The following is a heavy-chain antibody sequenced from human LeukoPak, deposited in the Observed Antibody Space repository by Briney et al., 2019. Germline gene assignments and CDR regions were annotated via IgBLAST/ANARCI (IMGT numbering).Heavy chain of an antibody. CDR1: GGTFSSYA. CDR2: IIPIFGTA. V-gene: IGHV1-69*13. CDR3: ARDPVIGYCSGGSCYSSGYFDY. Sequence: ASVKVSCKASGGTFSSYAISWVRQAPGQGLEWMGGIIPIFGTANYAQKFQGRVTITADESTSTAYMELSSLRSEDTAVYYCARDPVIGYCSGGSCYSSGYFDYWGQGTLVTVSS. J-gene: IGHJ4*02. D-gene: IGHD2-15*01.